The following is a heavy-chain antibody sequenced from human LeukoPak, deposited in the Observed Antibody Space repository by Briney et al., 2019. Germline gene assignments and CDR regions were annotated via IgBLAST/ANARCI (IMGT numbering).Heavy chain of an antibody. Sequence: ASVKVSCKASGYTFTSYGISWVRQAPGQGLEWMGWISAYNGNTNYAQKLQGRVTMTTDTSTSTAYMELRSLRSDDTAVYYCARDLGSVVAGYYYYGMDVWGQGTTVTVSS. J-gene: IGHJ6*02. D-gene: IGHD6-19*01. V-gene: IGHV1-18*01. CDR2: ISAYNGNT. CDR3: ARDLGSVVAGYYYYGMDV. CDR1: GYTFTSYG.